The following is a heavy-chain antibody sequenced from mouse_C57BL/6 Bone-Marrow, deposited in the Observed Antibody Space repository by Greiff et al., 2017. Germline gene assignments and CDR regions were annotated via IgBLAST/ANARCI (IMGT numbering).Heavy chain of an antibody. CDR3: TTCALVYFDY. CDR2: IDPENGDT. D-gene: IGHD6-1*01. J-gene: IGHJ2*01. CDR1: GFNIKDDY. V-gene: IGHV14-4*01. Sequence: EVQLQQSGAELVRPGASVKLSCTASGFNIKDDYMHWVKQRPEQGLEWIGWIDPENGDTEYASKFQGKATITADTSSNTAYLQLSSLTSEDTAVYYCTTCALVYFDYWGQGTTLTVSS.